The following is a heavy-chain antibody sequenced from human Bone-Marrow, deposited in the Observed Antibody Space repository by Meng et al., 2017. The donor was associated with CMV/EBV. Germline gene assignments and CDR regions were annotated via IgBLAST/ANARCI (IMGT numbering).Heavy chain of an antibody. J-gene: IGHJ6*02. CDR1: FTSYW. CDR2: IYPGDSDT. Sequence: FTSYWIGWVSQMPGKGLEWMGIIYPGDSDTRYSPSFQGQVTISADKSISTAYLQWSSLKASDTAMYYCARQYCSGGSCYNYYYGMDVWGQGTTVTVSS. V-gene: IGHV5-51*01. D-gene: IGHD2-15*01. CDR3: ARQYCSGGSCYNYYYGMDV.